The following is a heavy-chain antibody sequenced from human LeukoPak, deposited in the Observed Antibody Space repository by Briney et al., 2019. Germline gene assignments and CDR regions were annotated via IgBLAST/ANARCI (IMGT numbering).Heavy chain of an antibody. J-gene: IGHJ3*02. CDR1: GFTFSSYG. V-gene: IGHV3-30*18. CDR2: RSYDGSKK. Sequence: GRSLRLSCAPSGFTFSSYGTHWVRQAPDTGLGRVAVRSYDGSKKYYADSVKGRFTSSRDNSKNTLYLQMNSLRAEDTAVYYCAKETLSGDSFAGGAFDIWGQGTMVTVSS. CDR3: AKETLSGDSFAGGAFDI. D-gene: IGHD2-21*02.